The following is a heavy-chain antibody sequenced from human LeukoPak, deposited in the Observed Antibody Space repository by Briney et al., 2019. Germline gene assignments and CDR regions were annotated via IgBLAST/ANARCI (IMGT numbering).Heavy chain of an antibody. Sequence: GGSLGLSCAASGFTFSNYAMRWVRQAPGKGLEWVSGISGSGDSTYYADSVKGRFTISRDNSKNTLYLQMNSLKTEDTAVYYCVAFGGVIASYYYYMDVWGKGTTVTVSS. V-gene: IGHV3-23*01. D-gene: IGHD3-16*02. CDR1: GFTFSNYA. CDR3: VAFGGVIASYYYYMDV. CDR2: ISGSGDST. J-gene: IGHJ6*03.